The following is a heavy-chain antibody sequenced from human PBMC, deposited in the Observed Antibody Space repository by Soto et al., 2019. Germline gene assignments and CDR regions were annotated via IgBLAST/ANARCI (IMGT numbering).Heavy chain of an antibody. CDR2: IWYDGSNK. CDR1: GFTFSSYG. D-gene: IGHD2-15*01. CDR3: ARERIPWYCSGGSCYLYKAFDP. Sequence: GGSLRLSCAASGFTFSSYGMHWVRQAPGKGLEWVAVIWYDGSNKYYADSVKGRFTISRDNSKNTLYLQMNSLRAEDTAVYYCARERIPWYCSGGSCYLYKAFDPWGQGTLVTSPQ. V-gene: IGHV3-33*01. J-gene: IGHJ5*02.